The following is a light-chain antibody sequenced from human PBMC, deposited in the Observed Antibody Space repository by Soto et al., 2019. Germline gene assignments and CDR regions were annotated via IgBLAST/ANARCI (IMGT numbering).Light chain of an antibody. CDR2: GAS. Sequence: EIVLTQSPGTLSSSPGERATLSCRASQSVSSSHLAWYQQKPGQAPRLLIYGASSRATGIPDRFSGRGSGTDVTLPISRLEPEDFAVDFCQQYGDSPMYTFGQGTKLEI. V-gene: IGKV3-20*01. CDR3: QQYGDSPMYT. J-gene: IGKJ2*01. CDR1: QSVSSSH.